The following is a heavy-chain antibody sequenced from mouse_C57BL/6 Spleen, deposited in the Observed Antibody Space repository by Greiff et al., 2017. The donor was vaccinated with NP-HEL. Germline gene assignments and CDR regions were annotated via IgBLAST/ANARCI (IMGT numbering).Heavy chain of an antibody. J-gene: IGHJ2*01. CDR2: IDPSDSET. CDR1: GYTFTSYW. Sequence: QVQLQQPGAELVRPGSSVKLSCKASGYTFTSYWMQWVKQRPIQGLEWIGNIDPSDSETHYNQKFKDKATLTVDKSSSTAYMQLSSLTSEDSAVYYCASGDYDAGNYFDYWGEGTTLTVSS. CDR3: ASGDYDAGNYFDY. V-gene: IGHV1-52*01. D-gene: IGHD2-4*01.